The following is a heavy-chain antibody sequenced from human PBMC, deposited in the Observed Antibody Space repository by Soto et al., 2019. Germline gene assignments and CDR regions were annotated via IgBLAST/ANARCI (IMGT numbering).Heavy chain of an antibody. CDR2: ISSNGSTK. CDR3: AKTYSGYDFGY. Sequence: PGGSLRLSCAASGFTFSDYYMSWIRQAPGKGQEWVSYISSNGSTKYYADSVKGRFTISRDNSKNTLYLQMNSLRAEDTAVYYCAKTYSGYDFGYWGQGTLVTSPQ. D-gene: IGHD5-12*01. J-gene: IGHJ4*02. V-gene: IGHV3-11*04. CDR1: GFTFSDYY.